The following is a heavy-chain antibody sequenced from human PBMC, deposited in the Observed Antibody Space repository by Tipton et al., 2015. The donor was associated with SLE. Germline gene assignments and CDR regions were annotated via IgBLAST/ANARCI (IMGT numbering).Heavy chain of an antibody. Sequence: SLRLSCAASGFTVSSNYMSWVRQAPGKGLEWVSAISGSGGSAYYADSVKGRFTISRDNSKNTLYLQMSSLRSEDTAVYYCARGGGYSYGPEADYWGQGTLVTVSS. J-gene: IGHJ4*02. CDR3: ARGGGYSYGPEADY. D-gene: IGHD5-18*01. CDR2: ISGSGGSA. CDR1: GFTVSSNY. V-gene: IGHV3-53*05.